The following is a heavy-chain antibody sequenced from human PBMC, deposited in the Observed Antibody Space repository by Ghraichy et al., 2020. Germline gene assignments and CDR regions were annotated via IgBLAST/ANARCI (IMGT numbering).Heavy chain of an antibody. CDR2: INHSGST. Sequence: SETLSLTCAVYGGSFSGYYWSWIRQPPGKGLEWIGEINHSGSTNYNPSLKSRVTISVDTSKNQFSLKLSSVTAADTAVYYCARRPEYSSSPRFDYWGQGTLVTVSS. CDR1: GGSFSGYY. J-gene: IGHJ4*02. D-gene: IGHD6-6*01. V-gene: IGHV4-34*01. CDR3: ARRPEYSSSPRFDY.